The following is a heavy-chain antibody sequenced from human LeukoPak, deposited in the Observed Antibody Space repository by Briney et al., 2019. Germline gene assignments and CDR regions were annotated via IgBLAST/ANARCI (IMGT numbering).Heavy chain of an antibody. V-gene: IGHV4-34*01. CDR1: GGSFSGYY. CDR3: ARGVDEIIMVA. CDR2: INHSGST. J-gene: IGHJ5*02. Sequence: SETLSLTCAVYGGSFSGYYWSWIRQPPGKGLEWIGEINHSGSTNYNPSLKSRVTISVDTSKNQFSLKLSSVTAADTAVYYCARGVDEIIMVAWGQGTLVTVSP. D-gene: IGHD2-8*01.